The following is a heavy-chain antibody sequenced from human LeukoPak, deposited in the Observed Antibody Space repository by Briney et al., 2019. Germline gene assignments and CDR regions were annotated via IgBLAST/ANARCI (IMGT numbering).Heavy chain of an antibody. J-gene: IGHJ4*02. V-gene: IGHV3-23*01. CDR1: GFTFGDYA. D-gene: IGHD3-10*01. CDR3: AKDDRLSSGYGSSDY. Sequence: TGGSLRLSCTASGFTFGDYAMSWVRQAPGKGLEWVSGIRGSGSSTYYADSVKGRFTISRDNSKNTLYLQMNSLRAEDTAVYYCAKDDRLSSGYGSSDYWGQGTLVTVSS. CDR2: IRGSGSST.